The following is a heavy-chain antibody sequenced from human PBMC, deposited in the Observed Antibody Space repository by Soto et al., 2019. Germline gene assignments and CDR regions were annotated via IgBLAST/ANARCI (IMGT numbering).Heavy chain of an antibody. V-gene: IGHV4-34*01. J-gene: IGHJ3*02. D-gene: IGHD6-13*01. Sequence: SETLSLTCAVYGGSFSGYYWSWIRQPPGKGLEWIGEINHSGSTNYNPSLKSRVTISVDTSKNQFSLKLSSVTAADTAVYYCARGLRCSSSSCYEAFDIWGQGTVVTVSS. CDR1: GGSFSGYY. CDR3: ARGLRCSSSSCYEAFDI. CDR2: INHSGST.